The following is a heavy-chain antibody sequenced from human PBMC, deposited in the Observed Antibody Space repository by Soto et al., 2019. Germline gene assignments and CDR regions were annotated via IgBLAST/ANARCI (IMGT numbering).Heavy chain of an antibody. CDR2: XXDXXXNT. CDR3: ARGSIADLMP. J-gene: IGHJ5*02. V-gene: IGHV1-18*01. Sequence: XSVKVSCKASCYTFTSYCISWVRQAPGQGXXXXXXXXDXXXNTXXAKXXXXXXXMXXXKXXXTEYMEMRRLRSEETAVYYCARGSIADLMPWGQGTLVNVSS. CDR1: CYTFTSYC. D-gene: IGHD6-6*01.